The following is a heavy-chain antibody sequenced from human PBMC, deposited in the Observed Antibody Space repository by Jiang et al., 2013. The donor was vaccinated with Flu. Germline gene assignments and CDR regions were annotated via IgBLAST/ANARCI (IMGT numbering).Heavy chain of an antibody. D-gene: IGHD1-26*01. CDR2: FDPEDGET. CDR1: YTLTELS. Sequence: YTLTELSMHWVRQAPGKGLEWMGGFDPEDGETIYAQKFQGRVTMTEDTSTDTAYMELSSLRSEDTAVYYCATSIVGATPGYFDYWGQGTLVTVSS. CDR3: ATSIVGATPGYFDY. J-gene: IGHJ4*02. V-gene: IGHV1-24*01.